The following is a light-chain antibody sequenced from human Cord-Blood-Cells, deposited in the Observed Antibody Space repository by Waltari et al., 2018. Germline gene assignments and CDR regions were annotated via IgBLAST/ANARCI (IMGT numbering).Light chain of an antibody. V-gene: IGKV1-39*01. CDR1: QSISSY. J-gene: IGKJ1*01. Sequence: DIQMTQSPSSLSASVGDRVTITCRASQSISSYLNLYQQKPGKAPKLLIYAASSLQSGVPSRCSGSGSGTDFTLTISSLQPEDFATYDCQQSYSTPWTFGQGTKVEIK. CDR2: AAS. CDR3: QQSYSTPWT.